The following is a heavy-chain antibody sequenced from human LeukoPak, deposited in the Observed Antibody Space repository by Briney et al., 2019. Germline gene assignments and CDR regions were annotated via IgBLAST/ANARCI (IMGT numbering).Heavy chain of an antibody. Sequence: GGSLRLSCLASGFTFSSYAMSWVRQAPGKGLEWVSSISSSSSYIYYADSVKGRFTISRDNAKNSLYMEVNSLRSEDTGVYYLRRDPLAWIQLGPSLDVGKTVWGRGTTVTVSS. CDR3: RRDPLAWIQLGPSLDVGKTV. CDR1: GFTFSSYA. D-gene: IGHD5-18*01. V-gene: IGHV3-21*01. J-gene: IGHJ6*02. CDR2: ISSSSSYI.